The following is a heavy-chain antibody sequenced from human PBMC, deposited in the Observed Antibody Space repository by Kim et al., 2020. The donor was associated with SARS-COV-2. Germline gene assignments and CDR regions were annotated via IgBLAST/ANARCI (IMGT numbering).Heavy chain of an antibody. CDR3: AKVPMVRGVEFDY. CDR2: ISYDGSNK. D-gene: IGHD3-10*01. V-gene: IGHV3-30*18. Sequence: GGSLRLSCAASGFTFSSYGMHWVRQAPGKGLEWVAVISYDGSNKYYADSVKGRFTISRDNSKNTLYLHMNSLRAEDTAVYYCAKVPMVRGVEFDYWGQGTLVTVSS. CDR1: GFTFSSYG. J-gene: IGHJ4*02.